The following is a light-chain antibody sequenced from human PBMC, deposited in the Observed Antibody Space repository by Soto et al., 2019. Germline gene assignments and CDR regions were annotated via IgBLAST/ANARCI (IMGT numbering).Light chain of an antibody. CDR2: YKSDSDK. CDR1: SGINVGTYR. Sequence: QAVVTQPASLSASPGASASLTCTLRSGINVGTYRIYWYQQKPGSPPQYLLRYKSDSDKQQGSGVPSRFSGSKDASANAGMLLISGLQSEDEADYYCMIWHSSAFVFGTGTKLTVL. J-gene: IGLJ1*01. CDR3: MIWHSSAFV. V-gene: IGLV5-45*01.